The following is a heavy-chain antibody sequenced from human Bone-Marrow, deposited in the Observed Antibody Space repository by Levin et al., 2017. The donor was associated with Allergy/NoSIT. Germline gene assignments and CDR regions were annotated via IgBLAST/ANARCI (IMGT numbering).Heavy chain of an antibody. CDR1: GFTFSNSW. D-gene: IGHD5-24*01. CDR2: IKEDGSEK. CDR3: ARDQFRRATIRARWFVP. Sequence: GGSLRLSCAASGFTFSNSWMSWVRQAPGKGLEWVANIKEDGSEKYYVDSVKGRFTISRDNAKNSLYVQMNSLRAEDTAVYYCARDQFRRATIRARWFVPCGQGSLVTVST. J-gene: IGHJ5*02. V-gene: IGHV3-7*01.